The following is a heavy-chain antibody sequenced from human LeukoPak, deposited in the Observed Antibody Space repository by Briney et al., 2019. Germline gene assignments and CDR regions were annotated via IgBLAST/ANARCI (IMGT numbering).Heavy chain of an antibody. CDR2: INPNSGGT. CDR3: AGGVLHGGGNWFDP. V-gene: IGHV1-2*06. D-gene: IGHD3-16*01. J-gene: IGHJ5*02. CDR1: GYTFTGYY. Sequence: ASVRVSCKTSGYTFTGYYMHWLRQAPGQGLEWMGRINPNSGGTYYAQKFRSRVTMTRDTSISTAYMELASLISDDTAVYYCAGGVLHGGGNWFDPWGQGTLVTVSS.